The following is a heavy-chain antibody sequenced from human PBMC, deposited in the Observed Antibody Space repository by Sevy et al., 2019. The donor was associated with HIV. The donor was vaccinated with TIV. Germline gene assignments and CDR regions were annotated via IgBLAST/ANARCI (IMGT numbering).Heavy chain of an antibody. Sequence: ASVKGSCKASGYTFTGYYMHWVRQAPGQGLEWMGWINPNSGGTNYAQKFQGWVTMTRDTSISTAYMELSRLRSDDTAVYYCARRHSRDGYNYYYFDYWGQGTLVTVSS. D-gene: IGHD5-12*01. CDR3: ARRHSRDGYNYYYFDY. CDR1: GYTFTGYY. CDR2: INPNSGGT. V-gene: IGHV1-2*04. J-gene: IGHJ4*02.